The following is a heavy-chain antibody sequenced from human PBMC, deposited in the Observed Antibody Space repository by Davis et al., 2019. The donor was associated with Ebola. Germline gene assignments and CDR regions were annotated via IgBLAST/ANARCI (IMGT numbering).Heavy chain of an antibody. CDR1: GYTFTGYY. CDR3: ARHSSSGWYSTYYYMDV. J-gene: IGHJ6*03. D-gene: IGHD6-19*01. V-gene: IGHV1-2*02. Sequence: ASVKVSCKASGYTFTGYYMHWVRQAPGQGLEWMGWINPNSGGTNYAQKFQGRVTMTRDTSISTAYMELSSLRSDDTAVYYCARHSSSGWYSTYYYMDVWGKGTTVTVSS. CDR2: INPNSGGT.